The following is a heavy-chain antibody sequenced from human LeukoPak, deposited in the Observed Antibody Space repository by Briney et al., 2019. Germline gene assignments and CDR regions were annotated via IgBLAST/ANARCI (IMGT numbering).Heavy chain of an antibody. D-gene: IGHD3-22*01. CDR1: GYTFTGYY. CDR3: ARGTLHYYDSSGFDC. CDR2: INPNSGGT. V-gene: IGHV1-2*04. Sequence: ASVKVSCKASGYTFTGYYMHWVRQAPGQGLEWMGWINPNSGGTNYAQKFQGWVTMTRDTSISTAYMELSRLRSDDTAVYYCARGTLHYYDSSGFDCWGQGTLVTVSS. J-gene: IGHJ4*02.